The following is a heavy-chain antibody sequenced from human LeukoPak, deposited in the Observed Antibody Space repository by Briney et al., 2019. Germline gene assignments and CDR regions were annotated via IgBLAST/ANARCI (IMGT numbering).Heavy chain of an antibody. Sequence: SETLSLTCTVSGGSISSSSYYWGWIRQPPRKGLEWIGSIYYSGSTYYNPSLKSRVTISVDTSKNQFSLKLSSVTAADTAVYYCARRLFWSGYYTYWGQGTLVTVSS. V-gene: IGHV4-39*01. J-gene: IGHJ4*02. CDR3: ARRLFWSGYYTY. CDR1: GGSISSSSYY. CDR2: IYYSGST. D-gene: IGHD3-3*01.